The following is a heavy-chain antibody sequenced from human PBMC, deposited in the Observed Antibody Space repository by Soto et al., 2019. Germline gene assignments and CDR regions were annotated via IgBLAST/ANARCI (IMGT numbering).Heavy chain of an antibody. Sequence: PSQTLSLTCAISGDSVSSNSATWNWIRQSPSRGLEWLGSTYYRSKWYNYYAVSVKSRIIINPDTSKNQFSLQLNSVTPEDTAVYYCATMAWNRLTFDXWGQGTLVTVSX. CDR1: GDSVSSNSAT. CDR2: TYYRSKWYN. D-gene: IGHD1-1*01. CDR3: ATMAWNRLTFDX. V-gene: IGHV6-1*01. J-gene: IGHJ4*02.